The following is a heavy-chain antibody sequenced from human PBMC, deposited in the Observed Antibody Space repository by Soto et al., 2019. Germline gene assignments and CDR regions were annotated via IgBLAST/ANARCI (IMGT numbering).Heavy chain of an antibody. J-gene: IGHJ6*03. D-gene: IGHD2-15*01. CDR1: GLTFSGSA. V-gene: IGHV3-73*01. CDR2: IRSKANSYAT. CDR3: TRHREDFYYYYYYMDV. Sequence: EVQLVESGGGLVQPGRSLKLSCAASGLTFSGSAMQWVRQASGKGLEWVGRIRSKANSYATAYAASVKGRFTISRDDSKNTAYLQMNSLKTEDTAVYYCTRHREDFYYYYYYMDVWGKGTTVTVSS.